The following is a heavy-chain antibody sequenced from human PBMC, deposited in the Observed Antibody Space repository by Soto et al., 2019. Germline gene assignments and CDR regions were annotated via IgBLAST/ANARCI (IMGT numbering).Heavy chain of an antibody. CDR3: ARGRSIAARPLYY. D-gene: IGHD6-6*01. CDR1: GGSISSGDYY. V-gene: IGHV4-30-4*01. Sequence: LSETLSLTCTVSGGSISSGDYYWSWIRQPPGKGLEWIGYIYSSGSTYYNPSLKSRVTISVDTSKNQFSLKLSSVTAADTAVYYCARGRSIAARPLYYWGQGTPVTVSS. CDR2: IYSSGST. J-gene: IGHJ4*02.